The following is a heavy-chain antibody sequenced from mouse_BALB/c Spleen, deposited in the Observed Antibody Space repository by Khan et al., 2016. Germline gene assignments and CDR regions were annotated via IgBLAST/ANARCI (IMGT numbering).Heavy chain of an antibody. CDR3: ARSSNDLWYFDV. CDR2: ISSGSTTI. J-gene: IGHJ1*01. V-gene: IGHV5-17*02. Sequence: EVELVESGGGLVQPGGSRKLSCAASGFTFSSFGMHWVRQAPEKGLEWVAYISSGSTTIYYADTVKGRFTISRDNPKNTLFLHMTSLRSEDTARYYCARSSNDLWYFDVWGAGTTVTVSS. CDR1: GFTFSSFG. D-gene: IGHD2-12*01.